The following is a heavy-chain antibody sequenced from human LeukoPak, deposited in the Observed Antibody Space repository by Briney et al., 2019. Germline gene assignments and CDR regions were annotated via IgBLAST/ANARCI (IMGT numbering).Heavy chain of an antibody. J-gene: IGHJ4*02. CDR1: RFTFSSYG. CDR3: ARSKIDY. Sequence: GGSLRLSCAASRFTFSSYGMHWVRQAPGKGLEWVANINEDGSEKYYADSVEGRFTISRDNAKNSLDLQMNSLRADDTAIYYCARSKIDYWGQGTLVTVSS. V-gene: IGHV3-7*01. CDR2: INEDGSEK. D-gene: IGHD4-11*01.